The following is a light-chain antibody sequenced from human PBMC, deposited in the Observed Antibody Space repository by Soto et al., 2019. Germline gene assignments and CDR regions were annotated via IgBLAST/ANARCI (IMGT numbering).Light chain of an antibody. CDR1: SGHSSYA. Sequence: QSVLTQSPSASASLGASVKLTCTLSSGHSSYAIAWHQQQPEKGPRYLMKLNSDGSHRKGDGIPDRFSGSSSGAERYLTISSLPSEDEADYYCQTWGTGILWVLGGGTKLTVL. V-gene: IGLV4-69*01. J-gene: IGLJ3*02. CDR2: LNSDGSH. CDR3: QTWGTGILWV.